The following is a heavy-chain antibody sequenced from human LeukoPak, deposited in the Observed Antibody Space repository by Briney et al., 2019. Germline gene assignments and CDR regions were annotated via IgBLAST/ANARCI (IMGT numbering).Heavy chain of an antibody. Sequence: PGGSLRLSXAASGFTFSDYYMSWIRQAPGKGLEWVPYISSSGSTIYYADSVKGRFAISRDNAKNSLYLQMNSLRAEDTAVYYCARDGSSRSRFPIDYWGQGTLVTVSS. J-gene: IGHJ4*02. CDR3: ARDGSSRSRFPIDY. CDR1: GFTFSDYY. CDR2: ISSSGSTI. D-gene: IGHD6-13*01. V-gene: IGHV3-11*04.